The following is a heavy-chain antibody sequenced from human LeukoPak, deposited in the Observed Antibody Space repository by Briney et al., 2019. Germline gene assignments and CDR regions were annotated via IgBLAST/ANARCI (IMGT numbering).Heavy chain of an antibody. V-gene: IGHV3-30*04. CDR1: GFTFSNDA. CDR2: ISYNGSNK. CDR3: TRAPPYPDVDTPLVYDY. J-gene: IGHJ4*02. Sequence: GGSLRLSCAASGFTFSNDAMHWVRQAPGKGLEWVAVISYNGSNKYYADSVKGRFKISRDNSKNTLYLQMKSLRTEDTAVYYCTRAPPYPDVDTPLVYDYWGQGTLVTVSS. D-gene: IGHD5-18*01.